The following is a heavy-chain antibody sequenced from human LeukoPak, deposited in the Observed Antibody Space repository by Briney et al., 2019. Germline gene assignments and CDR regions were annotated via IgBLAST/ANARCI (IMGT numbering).Heavy chain of an antibody. V-gene: IGHV1-8*01. CDR1: GYTFTSYD. CDR2: MNPNSGNT. D-gene: IGHD6-19*01. CDR3: AKDWCSGPPCVYFQH. J-gene: IGHJ1*01. Sequence: ASVKVSCKASGYTFTSYDINWVRQATGQGLEWMGWMNPNSGNTGYAQKFQGRVTMTRITSISTAYMELSSLRSEDTAVYYCAKDWCSGPPCVYFQHWGQGTRVTVSS.